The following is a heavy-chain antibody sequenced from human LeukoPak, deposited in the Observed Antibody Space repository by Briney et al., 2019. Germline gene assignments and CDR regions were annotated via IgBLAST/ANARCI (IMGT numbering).Heavy chain of an antibody. Sequence: PGGSLRLSCAASGFTFSSYSMNWVRQAPGQGLEWVSSISSSSSYIYYADSVKGRFTISRDNAKNSLYLQMNSLRAEDTAVYYCARVGTYDTPDSHYRYMDVWGKGTTVTVSS. V-gene: IGHV3-21*01. CDR3: ARVGTYDTPDSHYRYMDV. J-gene: IGHJ6*03. CDR2: ISSSSSYI. CDR1: GFTFSSYS. D-gene: IGHD3-16*01.